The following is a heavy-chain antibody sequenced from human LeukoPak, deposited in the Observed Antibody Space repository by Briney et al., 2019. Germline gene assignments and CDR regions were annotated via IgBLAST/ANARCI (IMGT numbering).Heavy chain of an antibody. CDR2: IYYSGST. V-gene: IGHV4-39*02. Sequence: PSETLSLTCTVSGGSISSSSYYWGWIRQPPGKGLEWIGSIYYSGSTYYNPSLKSRVTISVDTSKNQFSLKLSSVTAADTAVYYCARDPSVVYDALDIWGQGTMVTVSS. D-gene: IGHD2-8*02. CDR3: ARDPSVVYDALDI. J-gene: IGHJ3*02. CDR1: GGSISSSSYY.